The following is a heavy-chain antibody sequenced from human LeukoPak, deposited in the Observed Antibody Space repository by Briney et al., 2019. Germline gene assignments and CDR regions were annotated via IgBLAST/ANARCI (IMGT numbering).Heavy chain of an antibody. D-gene: IGHD2-15*01. CDR1: GYTFSGYY. J-gene: IGHJ4*02. CDR2: INPDSGGT. CDR3: ARDRGYCSGGSCQNFDY. V-gene: IGHV1-2*02. Sequence: VASVKVSCKASGYTFSGYYMHWVRQAPGQGLEWMGWINPDSGGTNYAQKFQGRVTMTRDTSISTAYMELSRLRSDDTAVYYCARDRGYCSGGSCQNFDYWGQGTLDSVSS.